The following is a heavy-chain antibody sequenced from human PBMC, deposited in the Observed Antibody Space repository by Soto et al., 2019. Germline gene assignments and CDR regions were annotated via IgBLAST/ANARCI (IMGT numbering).Heavy chain of an antibody. CDR1: GFTFDDYA. D-gene: IGHD3-22*01. V-gene: IGHV3-9*01. CDR2: LSWNGVII. J-gene: IGHJ6*02. CDR3: AASRAYDSSDYSGFHYGMDV. Sequence: EAQLVESGGALVQPGRSLRLSCAASGFTFDDYAMHWFRQIPGMGLQWVSGLSWNGVIIGYAASVKGRFTISRDNAKRSLYLQMNGLRPHYTALYYCAASRAYDSSDYSGFHYGMDVWGLGTTVTVS.